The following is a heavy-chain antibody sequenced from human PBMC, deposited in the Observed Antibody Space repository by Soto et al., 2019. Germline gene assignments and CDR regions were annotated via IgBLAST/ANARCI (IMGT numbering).Heavy chain of an antibody. V-gene: IGHV6-1*01. CDR1: GDSVSTNSAT. J-gene: IGHJ5*01. Sequence: LSLTCAISGDSVSTNSATLDWIRQSPSRGLEWLGRTYYRSKWYNDYAVSVEGRITINPDTSNNQVSLQLNSVTPDDTAVYYCARLIGNSWLYSWGQGTLVTVSS. CDR2: TYYRSKWYN. CDR3: ARLIGNSWLYS. D-gene: IGHD2-8*01.